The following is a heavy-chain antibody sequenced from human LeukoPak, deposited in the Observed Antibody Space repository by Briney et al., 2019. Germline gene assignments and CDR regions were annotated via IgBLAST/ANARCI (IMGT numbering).Heavy chain of an antibody. CDR2: IRYDGSKQ. CDR1: GFTFSTYG. Sequence: GGSLRLSCAASGFTFSTYGMHWVRQAPGKGLEWVAFIRYDGSKQYYVDSVKGRFTISRDNSKHTLYLQMNSLRPEDTAVYYCAEGYGFGTDHWGQGTLVTVSS. V-gene: IGHV3-30*02. J-gene: IGHJ4*02. D-gene: IGHD3-3*01. CDR3: AEGYGFGTDH.